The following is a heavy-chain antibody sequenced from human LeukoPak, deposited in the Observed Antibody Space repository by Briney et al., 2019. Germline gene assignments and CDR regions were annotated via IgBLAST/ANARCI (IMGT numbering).Heavy chain of an antibody. CDR3: AKWGCSGGSCYPFDY. CDR1: GFTFSSYG. J-gene: IGHJ4*02. Sequence: GRSLRLSCAASGFTFSSYGMHWVRQAPGKGLEWVSAMSGSGGRTYYADSVKGRFTISRDNSKNTLYLQMNSLRAEDTAVYYCAKWGCSGGSCYPFDYWGQGTLVTVSS. V-gene: IGHV3-23*01. D-gene: IGHD2-15*01. CDR2: MSGSGGRT.